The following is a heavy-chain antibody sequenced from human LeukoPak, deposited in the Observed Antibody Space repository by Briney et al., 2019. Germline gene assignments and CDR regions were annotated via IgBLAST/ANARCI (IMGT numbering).Heavy chain of an antibody. CDR2: IKQDGSEK. V-gene: IGHV3-7*01. J-gene: IGHJ4*02. D-gene: IGHD3-10*01. CDR3: ARYKLLSTTFDY. Sequence: PGGSLRLSCAASGFTFSNYWMNWVRQAPGKGLEWVANIKQDGSEKYYVDSVKGRFTISRDNAKNSLYLQMNSLRAEDTAVYYCARYKLLSTTFDYWGRGTLVTVSS. CDR1: GFTFSNYW.